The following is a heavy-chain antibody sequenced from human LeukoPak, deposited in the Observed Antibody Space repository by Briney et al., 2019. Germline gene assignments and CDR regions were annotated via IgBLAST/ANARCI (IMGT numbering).Heavy chain of an antibody. Sequence: EASVKVSCKASGYTFTGYYMHWVRQAPGQGLEWMGWINPNSGGTNYAQKFQGRVTMTRDTSISTAYMELSRLRSDDTAVYYCARDPEDIVVVPAAKYYFDYWGQGTLVTVSS. V-gene: IGHV1-2*02. CDR3: ARDPEDIVVVPAAKYYFDY. J-gene: IGHJ4*02. CDR2: INPNSGGT. CDR1: GYTFTGYY. D-gene: IGHD2-2*01.